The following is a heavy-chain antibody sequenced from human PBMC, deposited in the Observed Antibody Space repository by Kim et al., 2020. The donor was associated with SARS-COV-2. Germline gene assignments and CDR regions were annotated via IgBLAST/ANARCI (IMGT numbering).Heavy chain of an antibody. Sequence: DSVKGRFTISRDNSKNTLYLQMNSLRAEDTAVYYCAKTLWFGELLSPGGYWGQGTLVTVSS. CDR3: AKTLWFGELLSPGGY. V-gene: IGHV3-23*01. J-gene: IGHJ4*02. D-gene: IGHD3-10*01.